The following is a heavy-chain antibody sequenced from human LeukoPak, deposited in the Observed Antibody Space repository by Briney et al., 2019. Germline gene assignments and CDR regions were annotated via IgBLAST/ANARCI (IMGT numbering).Heavy chain of an antibody. CDR1: GFTFSSYA. CDR3: AKDQSGYYTH. J-gene: IGHJ4*02. V-gene: IGHV3-30-3*01. D-gene: IGHD3-3*01. Sequence: GRSLRLSCAASGFTFSSYAMHWVRQAPGKGLEWVAVISYDGSNKYNADSVKGRFTISRDNSKNTLYLQMNSLRAEDTAVYYCAKDQSGYYTHWGQGTLVTVSS. CDR2: ISYDGSNK.